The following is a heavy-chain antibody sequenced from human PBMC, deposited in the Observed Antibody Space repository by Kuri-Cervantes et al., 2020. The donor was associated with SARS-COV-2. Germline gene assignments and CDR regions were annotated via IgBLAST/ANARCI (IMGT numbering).Heavy chain of an antibody. CDR1: GGSFTAYY. CDR3: ARLLIVVVPAAINWGQYYFDY. Sequence: GSLRLSCAVFGGSFTAYYWGWIRQPPGKGLEWIGSIYYSGSTYYNPSLKSRVTISVDTSKNQFSLKLSSVTAADTAVYYCARLLIVVVPAAINWGQYYFDYWGQGTLVTVSS. CDR2: IYYSGST. J-gene: IGHJ4*02. V-gene: IGHV4-39*01. D-gene: IGHD2-2*01.